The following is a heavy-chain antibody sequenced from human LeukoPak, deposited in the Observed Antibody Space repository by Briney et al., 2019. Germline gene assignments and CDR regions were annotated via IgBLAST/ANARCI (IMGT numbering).Heavy chain of an antibody. CDR1: GFTFSSYE. CDR2: ISSSDSGDSTI. Sequence: PGGSLRLSCVASGFTFSSYEMNWVRQAPGEGLEWVSYISSSDSGDSTIYYADSVKGRFTISRDDAKNSLYLQMNSLRDEDTAVYYCARDRCSGGSCYFDYWGQGTLVTVSS. J-gene: IGHJ4*02. D-gene: IGHD2-15*01. V-gene: IGHV3-48*03. CDR3: ARDRCSGGSCYFDY.